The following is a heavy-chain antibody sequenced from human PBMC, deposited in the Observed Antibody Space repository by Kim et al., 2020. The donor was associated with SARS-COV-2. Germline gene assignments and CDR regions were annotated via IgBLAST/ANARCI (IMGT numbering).Heavy chain of an antibody. D-gene: IGHD6-13*01. J-gene: IGHJ5*02. V-gene: IGHV5-51*01. CDR1: GYDFSTSW. CDR3: TRLAGEGSWYGANA. CDR2: VYPGDSDT. Sequence: GESLKISCEGSGYDFSTSWIGWVRQKPGKGLEWMGIVYPGDSDTRYSRAFEGHVTISADKSINTSYLQWSSLQASDSAMYYCTRLAGEGSWYGANAWGQGTLVSVSA.